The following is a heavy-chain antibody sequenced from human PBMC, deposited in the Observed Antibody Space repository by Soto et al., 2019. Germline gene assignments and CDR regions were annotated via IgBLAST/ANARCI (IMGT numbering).Heavy chain of an antibody. D-gene: IGHD6-19*01. Sequence: QVQLVQSGAEVKKPGASVKVSCKTSGYTFTSYDINWVRQATGQGLEWMGWMNPNSGNTAYAQKFQGRVTMTRNTSRSTAYMELSGLKSEDTAVYYCARNEGWYSGLKGNDHWGQGTLVTVSS. CDR2: MNPNSGNT. J-gene: IGHJ5*02. CDR1: GYTFTSYD. V-gene: IGHV1-8*01. CDR3: ARNEGWYSGLKGNDH.